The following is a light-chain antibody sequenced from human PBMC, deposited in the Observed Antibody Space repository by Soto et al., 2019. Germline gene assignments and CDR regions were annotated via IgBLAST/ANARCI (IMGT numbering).Light chain of an antibody. CDR2: DVY. CDR3: PSYPRSTPFYV. CDR1: RTDVDGYDY. V-gene: IGLV2-14*03. J-gene: IGLJ1*01. Sequence: QSVLTQPASVSGSPGQSIAISCTGVRTDVDGYDYVSWYQQHPGQAPRLIIYDVYNRPSGVSHRFSGSKSGDTASLTISGLQAEDEADYYCPSYPRSTPFYVFGTGTKVTVL.